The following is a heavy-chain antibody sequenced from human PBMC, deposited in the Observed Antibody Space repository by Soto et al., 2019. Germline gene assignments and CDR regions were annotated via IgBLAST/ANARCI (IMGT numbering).Heavy chain of an antibody. D-gene: IGHD2-15*01. CDR3: ARDRCSGGSCLHDAFDI. CDR2: MNPNSGNT. V-gene: IGHV1-8*01. J-gene: IGHJ3*02. Sequence: GASVKVSCKASGYTFTSYDINWVRQATGQGLEWMGWMNPNSGNTGYAQKFQGRVTMTTDTSTSTAYMELRSLRSDDTAVYYCARDRCSGGSCLHDAFDIWGQGTMVTVSS. CDR1: GYTFTSYD.